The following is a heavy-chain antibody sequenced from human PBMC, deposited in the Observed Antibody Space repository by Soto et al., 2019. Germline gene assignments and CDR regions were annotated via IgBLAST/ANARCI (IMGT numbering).Heavy chain of an antibody. J-gene: IGHJ4*02. CDR2: IIPILGIA. Sequence: SVKVSFKASGGTFSSYTISWVRQAPGQGLEWMGRIIPILGIANYAQKFQGRVTITADKSTSTAYMELSSLRSEDTAVYYCAREGSGSYRLFDYWGQGTLVTVSS. CDR3: AREGSGSYRLFDY. CDR1: GGTFSSYT. V-gene: IGHV1-69*04. D-gene: IGHD3-10*01.